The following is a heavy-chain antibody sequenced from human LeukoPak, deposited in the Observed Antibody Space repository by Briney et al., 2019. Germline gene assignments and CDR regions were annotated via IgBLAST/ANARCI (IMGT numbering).Heavy chain of an antibody. J-gene: IGHJ2*01. CDR2: IWYDGSNK. V-gene: IGHV3-33*08. D-gene: IGHD7-27*01. CDR1: GFTFSNAY. Sequence: GGSLRLSCAASGFTFSNAYVNWVRQAPGKGLEWVAVIWYDGSNKYYADSVKGRFTISRDNSKNMLYLQMNSLRVDDTAVYYCTRGNVGIGFYWYFDLWGRGTLVTVSS. CDR3: TRGNVGIGFYWYFDL.